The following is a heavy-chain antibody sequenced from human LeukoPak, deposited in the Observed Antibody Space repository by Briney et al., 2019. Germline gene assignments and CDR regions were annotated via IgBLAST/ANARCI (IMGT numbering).Heavy chain of an antibody. J-gene: IGHJ5*02. CDR2: IYPGDSDT. CDR3: ARHPPYGSGLRWFDP. D-gene: IGHD6-19*01. Sequence: GESLKISCKGSGYSFTSNWITWVRQMPGKGLEWMGIIYPGDSDTRYSPSFQGQVTISADKSISTAYLQWSSLKATDTAMYYCARHPPYGSGLRWFDPWGQGTLVIVSS. CDR1: GYSFTSNW. V-gene: IGHV5-51*01.